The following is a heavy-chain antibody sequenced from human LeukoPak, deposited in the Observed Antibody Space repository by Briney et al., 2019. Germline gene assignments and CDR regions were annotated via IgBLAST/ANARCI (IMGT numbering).Heavy chain of an antibody. CDR1: GFIFKNYG. Sequence: GGSLRLSCAAFGFIFKNYGMHWVRQAPGKGLEWVANIKQDGSLKYYVDSLKGRFTISRDNAKTSVYLQMSSLRAEDTAVYFCARVGYSSSSFDYWGQGTLVTVSS. CDR3: ARVGYSSSSFDY. D-gene: IGHD6-6*01. CDR2: IKQDGSLK. V-gene: IGHV3-7*01. J-gene: IGHJ4*02.